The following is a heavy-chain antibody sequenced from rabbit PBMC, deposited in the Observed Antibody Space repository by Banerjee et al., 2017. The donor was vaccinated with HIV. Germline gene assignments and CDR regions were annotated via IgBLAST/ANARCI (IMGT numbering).Heavy chain of an antibody. V-gene: IGHV1S45*01. CDR3: ARGSAYAGAGYAL. Sequence: QEQLVESGGGLVQPEGSLTLTCTASGFTLSSSYYMCWVRQAPGKGLEWIGCIDAGSSGSTYYASWAKGRFTISKTSSTTVALQMTSLTAADTATYFCARGSAYAGAGYALWGPGTLVTVS. D-gene: IGHD4-2*01. CDR2: IDAGSSGST. CDR1: GFTLSSSYY. J-gene: IGHJ4*01.